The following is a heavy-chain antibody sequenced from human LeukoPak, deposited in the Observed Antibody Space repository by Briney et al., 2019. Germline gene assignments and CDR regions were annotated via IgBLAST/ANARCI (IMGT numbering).Heavy chain of an antibody. CDR2: IYYSGST. Sequence: SETLSLTCTVSGDSISSSSYYWGWIRQPPGKRLAWLGSIYYSGSTYYNPSLKRRVTISVDTSKNQCSLKLSPVTAGDTAVYYCARHNNWFDPWGQGTLVTVSS. J-gene: IGHJ5*02. CDR3: ARHNNWFDP. CDR1: GDSISSSSYY. V-gene: IGHV4-39*01.